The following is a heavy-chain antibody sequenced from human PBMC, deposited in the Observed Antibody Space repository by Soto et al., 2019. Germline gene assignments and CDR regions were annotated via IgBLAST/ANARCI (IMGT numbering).Heavy chain of an antibody. CDR3: AREGYNYNGMDV. V-gene: IGHV4-31*03. CDR2: IYYTGST. D-gene: IGHD5-18*01. CDR1: GVSINSGDYY. J-gene: IGHJ6*02. Sequence: QVQLQESGPGLVKPSQTLSLTCTVSGVSINSGDYYWTWIRQHPGKSLEWIGYIYYTGSTYHNPSLESRVTISLDTSKNQFSLELSSVTAADTAVYYCAREGYNYNGMDVWGQGTTVTVSS.